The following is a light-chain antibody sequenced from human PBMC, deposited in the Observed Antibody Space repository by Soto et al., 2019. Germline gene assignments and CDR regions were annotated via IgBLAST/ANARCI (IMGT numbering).Light chain of an antibody. J-gene: IGLJ1*01. CDR1: SSDVGAYTS. V-gene: IGLV2-14*01. CDR2: EVS. Sequence: QSVLTQPASVSGSPGQSITISCTGTSSDVGAYTSVSWYRQHPGKAPKLMIYEVSNRPSGVSNRFSGSKSANTASLTISGLQTEDEADYYCCSYVGASIYVFGTGTKLTVL. CDR3: CSYVGASIYV.